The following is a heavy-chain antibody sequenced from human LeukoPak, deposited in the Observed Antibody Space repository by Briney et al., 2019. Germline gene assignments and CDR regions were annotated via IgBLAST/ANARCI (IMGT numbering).Heavy chain of an antibody. CDR1: GFPFRSVW. CDR2: LKSKTDGGIA. CDR3: ATDDYGDNVQGGPYDPFNI. Sequence: KSGGSLRLSCAASGFPFRSVWMSWLRQAPGKGLEWVGRLKSKTDGGIADYAASVQGRFTISRDDSINTLYLQMNSLKTEDTAVYYCATDDYGDNVQGGPYDPFNIWGQGTMVTVSS. D-gene: IGHD4-17*01. V-gene: IGHV3-15*01. J-gene: IGHJ3*02.